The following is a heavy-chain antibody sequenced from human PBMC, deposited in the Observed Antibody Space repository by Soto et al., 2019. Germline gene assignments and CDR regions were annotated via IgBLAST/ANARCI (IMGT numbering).Heavy chain of an antibody. J-gene: IGHJ6*03. Sequence: QVQLVQSGAEVKKPGASVKVSCKASGYAFSQFYIHWMRQAPGQGLEWMGWINPNSGRTKFAQNFEGLVTVTRYTAIKTVYMELSGLRSDATSVYYCARESGGTTATLDYYYFYMDVWGKGTKVTVSS. CDR2: INPNSGRT. V-gene: IGHV1-2*04. CDR1: GYAFSQFY. D-gene: IGHD4-17*01. CDR3: ARESGGTTATLDYYYFYMDV.